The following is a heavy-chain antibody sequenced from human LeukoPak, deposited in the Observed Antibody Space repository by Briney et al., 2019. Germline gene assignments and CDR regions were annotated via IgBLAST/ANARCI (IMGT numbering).Heavy chain of an antibody. J-gene: IGHJ3*02. CDR2: ISGSGGST. CDR3: ASYVYTAMVTAFDI. CDR1: GFTFSSYA. V-gene: IGHV3-23*01. Sequence: GGSLRLFCAASGFTFSSYAVSWVRQAPGKGLEWVSAISGSGGSTYYADSVKGRFTISRDNSKNTLYLQMNSLRAEDTAVYYCASYVYTAMVTAFDIWGQGKMVTVSS. D-gene: IGHD5-18*01.